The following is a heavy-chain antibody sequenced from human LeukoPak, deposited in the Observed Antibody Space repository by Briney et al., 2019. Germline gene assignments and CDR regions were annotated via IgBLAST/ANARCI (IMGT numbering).Heavy chain of an antibody. Sequence: SETLSLTCTVSGGSISSYYWSWIRQPPGKGLEWIGYIYYSGSTNYNPSLKSRVPISVDTSKNQFSLKLSSVTAADTAVYYCARQKYYDSSGYYGLSAFDIWGQGTMVTVSS. V-gene: IGHV4-59*08. CDR1: GGSISSYY. J-gene: IGHJ3*02. CDR2: IYYSGST. CDR3: ARQKYYDSSGYYGLSAFDI. D-gene: IGHD3-22*01.